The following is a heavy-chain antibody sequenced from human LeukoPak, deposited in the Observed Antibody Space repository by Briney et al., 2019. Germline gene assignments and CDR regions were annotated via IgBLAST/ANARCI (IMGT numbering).Heavy chain of an antibody. V-gene: IGHV3-23*01. CDR1: GFSFSSFG. D-gene: IGHD1-1*01. CDR3: AKGQERESRLDS. Sequence: GGSLRLSCAASGFSFSSFGMSWVRQAPGRGLQWVSSISGDGRDTFYADSVKGRFTISRDNSKNTLYLQMNSLRAEDTALYYCAKGQERESRLDSWGQGTLVTVSS. CDR2: ISGDGRDT. J-gene: IGHJ4*02.